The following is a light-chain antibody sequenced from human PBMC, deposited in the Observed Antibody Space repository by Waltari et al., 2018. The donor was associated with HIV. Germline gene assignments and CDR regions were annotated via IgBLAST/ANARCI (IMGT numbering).Light chain of an antibody. V-gene: IGLV3-21*02. CDR1: NLGDKS. CDR3: QVWDTTMRHLV. J-gene: IGLJ2*01. Sequence: SYVLTQPPSLSVAPGQTASITCGGNNLGDKSVPWYHQKPGQAPVLLVHDDIDRPSGIPERFSGSVSGNTATLAISRVEAGDGADYYCQVWDTTMRHLVFGGGTKLTVL. CDR2: DDI.